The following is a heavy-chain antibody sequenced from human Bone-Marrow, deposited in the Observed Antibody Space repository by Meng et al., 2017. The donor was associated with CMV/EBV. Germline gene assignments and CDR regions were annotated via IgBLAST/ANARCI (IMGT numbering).Heavy chain of an antibody. D-gene: IGHD3-3*01. CDR3: ASLSFWSGYYGSPGPYYYYGMDV. CDR1: GFTFSDSG. J-gene: IGHJ6*02. CDR2: ISSSSSYI. V-gene: IGHV3-21*01. Sequence: GGSLRLSCAASGFTFSDSGMHWVRQAPGKGLEWVSSISSSSSYIYYADSVKGRFTISRDNAKNSLYLQMNSLRAEDTAVYYCASLSFWSGYYGSPGPYYYYGMDVWGQGTTVTVSS.